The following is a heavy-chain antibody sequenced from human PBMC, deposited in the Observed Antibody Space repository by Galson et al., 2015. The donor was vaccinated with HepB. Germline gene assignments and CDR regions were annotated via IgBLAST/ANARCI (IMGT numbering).Heavy chain of an antibody. D-gene: IGHD3-10*01. Sequence: SVKVSCKASGYTFTGYYIHWVRQAPGQGLEWVGQIDPSSGDTNYAQKFQVRVTMTRDTSISTGYMELTRLTSDDTAVCYCARDFYGSGNYYYYGMDVWGQGTTVTVSS. CDR2: IDPSSGDT. J-gene: IGHJ6*02. V-gene: IGHV1-2*06. CDR3: ARDFYGSGNYYYYGMDV. CDR1: GYTFTGYY.